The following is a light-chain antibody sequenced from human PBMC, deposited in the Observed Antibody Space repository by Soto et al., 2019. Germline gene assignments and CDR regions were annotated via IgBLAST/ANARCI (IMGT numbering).Light chain of an antibody. CDR3: CSDAGTSTYV. CDR2: EVS. Sequence: QLVLTQPASVSGSPGQSITISCTRTSSDVGSFNFVSWYQQHPGKAPKVMIYEVSKRPSGVSDRFSGSKSGNTASLTISGLLAEDEADYYCCSDAGTSTYVFGPGTKLTVL. V-gene: IGLV2-23*02. CDR1: SSDVGSFNF. J-gene: IGLJ1*01.